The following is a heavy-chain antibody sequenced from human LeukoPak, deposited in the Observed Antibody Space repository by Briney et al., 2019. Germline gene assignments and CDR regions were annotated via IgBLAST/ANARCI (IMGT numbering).Heavy chain of an antibody. CDR3: ARGYADFWSGYFQNWFDP. J-gene: IGHJ5*02. CDR2: INHSGST. V-gene: IGHV4-34*01. D-gene: IGHD3-3*01. CDR1: GGSFSGYY. Sequence: SETLSLTCAVYGGSFSGYYWSWIRQPPGKGLEWIGEINHSGSTNYNPSLESRVTISVDTSKNQFSLKLSSVTAADTAVYYCARGYADFWSGYFQNWFDPWGQGTLVTVSS.